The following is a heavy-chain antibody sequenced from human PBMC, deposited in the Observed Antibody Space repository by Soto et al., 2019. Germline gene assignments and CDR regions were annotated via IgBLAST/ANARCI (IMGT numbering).Heavy chain of an antibody. CDR2: ISSSGRTI. Sequence: GSLRLSCAASGFTFSSYSMNWVRQAPGKGLEWVSYISSSGRTIYDADSVKGRFTISRDNAKNSLYLQMISLRAEDTAVYYCARSHDYGDFVFDYWGQGTLVTVSS. CDR1: GFTFSSYS. CDR3: ARSHDYGDFVFDY. J-gene: IGHJ4*02. V-gene: IGHV3-48*01. D-gene: IGHD4-17*01.